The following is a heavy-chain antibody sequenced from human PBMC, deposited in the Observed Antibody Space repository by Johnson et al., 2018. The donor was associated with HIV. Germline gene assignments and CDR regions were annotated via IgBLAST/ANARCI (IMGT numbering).Heavy chain of an antibody. J-gene: IGHJ3*01. V-gene: IGHV3-11*04. CDR2: ISSSGSTI. CDR1: GFTFSDYY. D-gene: IGHD3-16*01. CDR3: AKDLIRYFDF. Sequence: QVQLVESGGGVVQPGRSLRLSCAASGFTFSDYYMSWIRQAPGKGLEWVSYISSSGSTIYYADSVKGRFTISRDNSKNTLYLQMNSLRAEDTAVYYCAKDLIRYFDFWGQGTMVTVSS.